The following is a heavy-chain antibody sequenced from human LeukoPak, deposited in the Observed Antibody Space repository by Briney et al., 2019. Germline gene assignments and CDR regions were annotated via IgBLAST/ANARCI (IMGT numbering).Heavy chain of an antibody. CDR2: INPNSGGT. D-gene: IGHD4-17*01. V-gene: IGHV1-2*06. CDR1: GYTFTDYY. CDR3: ARSYGDYGNYYYYMDD. Sequence: ASVKVSCKASGYTFTDYYMHWVRQAPGQGLEWMGRINPNSGGTNSAQKFQGRVTMTRDTPISTAYMELRSLRSDDTAVYYCARSYGDYGNYYYYMDDWGKGTTVTVSS. J-gene: IGHJ6*03.